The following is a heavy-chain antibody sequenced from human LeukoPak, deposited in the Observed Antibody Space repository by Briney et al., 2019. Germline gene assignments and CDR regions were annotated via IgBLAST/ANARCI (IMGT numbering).Heavy chain of an antibody. CDR3: ARATVSGPYYFDH. V-gene: IGHV3-48*03. J-gene: IGHJ4*02. CDR2: LSCRGSTI. D-gene: IGHD6-19*01. CDR1: RFIFSSYE. Sequence: GRSLRLSCAASRFIFSSYETNWVRQAPGKGLEWVSYLSCRGSTIYYADSVKRRFPFSRDNSKNTLYLQMNSLRAEDRAVYYCARATVSGPYYFDHWGQGTLVTVSS.